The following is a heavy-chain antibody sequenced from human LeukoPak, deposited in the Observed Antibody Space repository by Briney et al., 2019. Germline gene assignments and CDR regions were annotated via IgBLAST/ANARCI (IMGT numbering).Heavy chain of an antibody. CDR3: ARRMYSSGWLGVSTESSDFDY. D-gene: IGHD6-19*01. J-gene: IGHJ4*02. V-gene: IGHV5-51*01. CDR1: GYSFTSYW. Sequence: HGESLQISCKGSGYSFTSYWIGWVRQMPGKGLEWMGIIYPGDSDTRYSPSFQGQVTISADKSISTAYLQWSSLKASDTAMYYCARRMYSSGWLGVSTESSDFDYWGQGTLVTVSS. CDR2: IYPGDSDT.